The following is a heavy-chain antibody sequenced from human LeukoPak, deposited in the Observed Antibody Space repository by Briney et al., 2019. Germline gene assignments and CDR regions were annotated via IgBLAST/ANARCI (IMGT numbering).Heavy chain of an antibody. CDR2: IYYSGST. D-gene: IGHD1-26*01. CDR1: GGSISSTSSY. Sequence: SETLSLTCSVSGGSISSTSSYWGWIRQPPGKGLEWIATIYYSGSTYYNASLKSRITIAVDTSKSQFSLKLSSVTAADTAVYYCARLNYYGFDYWGQGTLVTFSS. V-gene: IGHV4-39*01. J-gene: IGHJ4*02. CDR3: ARLNYYGFDY.